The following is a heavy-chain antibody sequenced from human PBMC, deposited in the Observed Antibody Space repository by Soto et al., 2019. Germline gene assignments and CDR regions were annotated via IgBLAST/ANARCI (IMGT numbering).Heavy chain of an antibody. V-gene: IGHV4-34*01. D-gene: IGHD6-13*01. CDR2: INHSGST. J-gene: IGHJ4*02. Sequence: QVQLQQWGAGLLKPSETLSLTCAVYGGSFSGYYWSWIRQPPGKGLEWIGEINHSGSTNYNPSLKSRVTISVDTSKNQFSLKLSSVTAADTAVYYCASGAGSAAHDYWGQGTLVTVSS. CDR1: GGSFSGYY. CDR3: ASGAGSAAHDY.